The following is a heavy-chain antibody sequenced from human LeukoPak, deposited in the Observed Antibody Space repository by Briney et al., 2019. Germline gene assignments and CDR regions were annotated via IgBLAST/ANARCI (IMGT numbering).Heavy chain of an antibody. Sequence: ASVKVSCKASGYTFTSYDINWVRQATGQGLEWMGWMNPNRGNTGYAQKFQGRVAITRNTSISTAYMELSSLRSEDTAVYYCVTGVGDTGVEFDYWGQGTLVTVSS. CDR2: MNPNRGNT. J-gene: IGHJ4*02. CDR1: GYTFTSYD. V-gene: IGHV1-8*03. D-gene: IGHD1-26*01. CDR3: VTGVGDTGVEFDY.